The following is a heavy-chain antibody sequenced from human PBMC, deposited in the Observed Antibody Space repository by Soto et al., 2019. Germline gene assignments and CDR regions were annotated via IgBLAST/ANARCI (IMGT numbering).Heavy chain of an antibody. CDR1: GFTFSSYW. CDR3: TRVDYDFWSGYPALYYYGMDV. CDR2: IKQDGNDT. J-gene: IGHJ6*02. D-gene: IGHD3-3*01. V-gene: IGHV3-7*03. Sequence: GGSLSLSCAASGFTFSSYWMAWVRQAPGKGLEWVADIKQDGNDTYYVDSVKGRFTISRDNAENSVYLQMNSLRAEDTAVYYCTRVDYDFWSGYPALYYYGMDVWGQGTTVTVSS.